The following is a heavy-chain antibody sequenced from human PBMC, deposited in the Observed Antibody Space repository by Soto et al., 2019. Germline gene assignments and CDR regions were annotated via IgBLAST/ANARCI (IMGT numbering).Heavy chain of an antibody. V-gene: IGHV3-23*01. CDR3: VKTCDSTSCSLYDY. CDR2: ISGSGGTT. CDR1: GFTFTNYA. J-gene: IGHJ4*02. Sequence: GGSLRLSCAVSGFTFTNYAMTWVRQAPGKGLEWVSTISGSGGTTYYADSVKGRFTISRDNSKSTLFLQMNSLRAEDTAVYYCVKTCDSTSCSLYDYWGQGTLVTVS. D-gene: IGHD2-2*01.